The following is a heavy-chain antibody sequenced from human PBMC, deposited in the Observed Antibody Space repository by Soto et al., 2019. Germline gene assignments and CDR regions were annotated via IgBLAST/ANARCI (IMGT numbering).Heavy chain of an antibody. J-gene: IGHJ4*02. CDR1: GGSISSYY. V-gene: IGHV4-59*01. CDR2: IYYSGST. CDR3: ASALPHYFDY. Sequence: SETLSLTCTVSGGSISSYYWSWIRQPPGKGLEWIGYIYYSGSTNYNPSLKSRVTISVDTSKNQFSLKLSSVTAADTAVYYCASALPHYFDYWGQGTLVTVSS.